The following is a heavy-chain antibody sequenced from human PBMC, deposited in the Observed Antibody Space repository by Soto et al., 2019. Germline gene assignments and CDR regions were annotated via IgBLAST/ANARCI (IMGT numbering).Heavy chain of an antibody. V-gene: IGHV1-69*13. Sequence: SVKVSCKASGGTFSSYAISWVRQAPGQGLEWMGGIIPIFGTANYAQKFQGRVTITADESTSTAYMELSSLRSEDTAVYYCAREWGYYYDSSGYYLLGDFDIWGQGTMVTVSS. CDR2: IIPIFGTA. D-gene: IGHD3-22*01. J-gene: IGHJ3*02. CDR1: GGTFSSYA. CDR3: AREWGYYYDSSGYYLLGDFDI.